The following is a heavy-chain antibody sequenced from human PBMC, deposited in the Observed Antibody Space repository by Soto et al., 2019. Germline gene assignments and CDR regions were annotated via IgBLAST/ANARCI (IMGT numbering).Heavy chain of an antibody. J-gene: IGHJ3*02. D-gene: IGHD6-19*01. CDR2: ISSSSSYI. V-gene: IGHV3-21*01. CDR3: ASQFSSGDAFDI. CDR1: GFTFSSYS. Sequence: PGGSLRLSCAASGFTFSSYSMNWVRQAPGKGLEWVSSISSSSSYIYYADSVKGRFTISGDNAKNSLYLQMNSLRAEDTAVYYCASQFSSGDAFDIWGQGTMVTVSS.